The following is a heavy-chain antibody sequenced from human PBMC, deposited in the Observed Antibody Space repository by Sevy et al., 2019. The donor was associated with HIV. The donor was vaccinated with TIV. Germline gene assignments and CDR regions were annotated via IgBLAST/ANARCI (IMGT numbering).Heavy chain of an antibody. J-gene: IGHJ6*02. D-gene: IGHD5-18*01. Sequence: ASVKVSCKASGYTFTGYYMHWVRQAPGQGLEWMGRINPNSGGTNYAQKFQGRVTMTRDTSISTAYMELSRLRSDDTAVYYSARPRGWIQLWQRNYYYGMDVWGQGTTVTVSS. CDR1: GYTFTGYY. V-gene: IGHV1-2*06. CDR2: INPNSGGT. CDR3: ARPRGWIQLWQRNYYYGMDV.